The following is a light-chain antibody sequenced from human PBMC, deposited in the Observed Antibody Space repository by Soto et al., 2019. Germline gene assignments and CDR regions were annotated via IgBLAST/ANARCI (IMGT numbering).Light chain of an antibody. CDR3: QTWGADWV. CDR1: SGHSNYA. J-gene: IGLJ3*02. V-gene: IGLV4-69*01. Sequence: QSVLTQSPSASASLGASVKLTCTLTSGHSNYAIAWHQQRPEKGPRFLMKLNSDGSHNKGDGVPDRFSGSSSGAERYLTISSLQSEDEADYYCQTWGADWVFGGGTKVTVL. CDR2: LNSDGSH.